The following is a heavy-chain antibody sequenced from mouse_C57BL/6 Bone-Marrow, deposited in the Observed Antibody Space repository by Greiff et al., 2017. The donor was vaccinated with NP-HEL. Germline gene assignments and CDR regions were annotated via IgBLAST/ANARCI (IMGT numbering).Heavy chain of an antibody. CDR1: GYTFTDYN. D-gene: IGHD1-1*01. Sequence: EVQLQQSGPELVKPGASVKMSCKASGYTFTDYNMHWVKQSHGKSLEWIGYINPNNGGTSYNQKFKGKATLTVNKSSSTAYMELRSLTSEDSAVYYCARSHYYGSSYDYFDYWGQGTTLTVSS. CDR3: ARSHYYGSSYDYFDY. V-gene: IGHV1-22*01. CDR2: INPNNGGT. J-gene: IGHJ2*01.